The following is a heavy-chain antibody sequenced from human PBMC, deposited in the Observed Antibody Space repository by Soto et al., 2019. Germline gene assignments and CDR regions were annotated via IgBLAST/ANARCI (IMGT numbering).Heavy chain of an antibody. V-gene: IGHV1-69*12. CDR3: ASNVFGETYYDGMDV. CDR2: IIPIFGTA. CDR1: GGTFSSYA. D-gene: IGHD3-10*01. J-gene: IGHJ6*02. Sequence: QVQLVQSGAEVKKPGSSVKVSCKASGGTFSSYAINWVRQAPGQGLEWMGGIIPIFGTADYAQKFQGRVTITAEESTSTADMELSSLRSEDTAVYYCASNVFGETYYDGMDVWGQGTTVTVSS.